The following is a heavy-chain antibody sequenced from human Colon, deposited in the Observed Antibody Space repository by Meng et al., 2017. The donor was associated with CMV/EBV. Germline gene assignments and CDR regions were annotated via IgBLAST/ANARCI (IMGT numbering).Heavy chain of an antibody. CDR2: SYDAGPT. Sequence: GESLKISCAASGFTFSSYSMNWVRQAPGKGLEWVGVSYDAGPTDTAGSAKGRFTISRDDAENSLFLQMNSLRAEDTAVYYCARGRISFGDFWSGYYPEAFDIWGQGTRVTVSS. CDR3: ARGRISFGDFWSGYYPEAFDI. J-gene: IGHJ3*02. V-gene: IGHV3-21*01. CDR1: GFTFSSYS. D-gene: IGHD3-3*01.